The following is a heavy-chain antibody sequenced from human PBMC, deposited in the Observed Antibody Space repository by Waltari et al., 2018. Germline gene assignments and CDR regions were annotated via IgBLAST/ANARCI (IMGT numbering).Heavy chain of an antibody. CDR2: IYTSGST. CDR3: ARGGDFGPHGFDP. D-gene: IGHD2-21*01. CDR1: GGSISSGSYY. V-gene: IGHV4-61*02. Sequence: QVQLQESGPGLVKPSQTLSLTCTVSGGSISSGSYYWSWIRQPAGKGREWIGRIYTSGSTNYNPSLKSRVTISVDTSKNQFSLKLSSVTAADTAVYYCARGGDFGPHGFDPWGQGTLVTVSS. J-gene: IGHJ5*02.